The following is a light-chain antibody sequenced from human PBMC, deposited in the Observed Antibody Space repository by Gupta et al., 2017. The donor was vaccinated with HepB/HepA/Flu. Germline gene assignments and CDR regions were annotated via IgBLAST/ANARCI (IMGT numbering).Light chain of an antibody. J-gene: IGKJ1*01. CDR2: TTA. Sequence: DIQMTQSPSFLSASVGDRVTITCRASQDISSFLAWYQHRPGEAPNLLMYTTATLHSGVPSRFSGSGSGTDFTLTIDSLQPEDVATYYRQQYQSVPWTFGQGTKVLIK. CDR3: QQYQSVPWT. V-gene: IGKV1-27*01. CDR1: QDISSF.